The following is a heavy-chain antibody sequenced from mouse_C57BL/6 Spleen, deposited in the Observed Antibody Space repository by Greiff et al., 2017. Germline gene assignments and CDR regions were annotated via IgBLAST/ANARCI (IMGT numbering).Heavy chain of an antibody. CDR3: ARGYGSSPYYYAMDY. Sequence: QVQLKQSGAELAKPGASVKLSCKASGYTFTSYWMHWVKQRPGQGLEWIGYINPSSGYTKSNQKFKDKATLTADKSSSTAYMQLRSLTYEDSAVYYCARGYGSSPYYYAMDYWGQGTSVTVSS. V-gene: IGHV1-7*01. CDR1: GYTFTSYW. D-gene: IGHD1-1*01. J-gene: IGHJ4*01. CDR2: INPSSGYT.